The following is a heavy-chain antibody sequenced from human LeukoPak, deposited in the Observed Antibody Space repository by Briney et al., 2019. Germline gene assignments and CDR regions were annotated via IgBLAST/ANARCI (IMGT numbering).Heavy chain of an antibody. CDR2: IYYSGST. D-gene: IGHD5-24*01. J-gene: IGHJ4*02. CDR3: ARIRHRARWTTDY. V-gene: IGHV4-31*03. Sequence: SETLSLTCTVSGGSISSGGYYWSWIRQHPGKGLEWIGYIYYSGSTYYNPSLKSRVTISVDTSKNQFSLKLSSVTAADTAVYYCARIRHRARWTTDYWGQGTLVTVSS. CDR1: GGSISSGGYY.